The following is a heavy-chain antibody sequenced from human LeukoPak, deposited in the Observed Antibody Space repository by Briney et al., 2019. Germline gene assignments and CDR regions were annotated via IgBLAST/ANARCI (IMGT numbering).Heavy chain of an antibody. V-gene: IGHV4-34*09. J-gene: IGHJ4*02. D-gene: IGHD3-22*01. CDR2: INHSGST. Sequence: SETLSLTCAVYGGSFSGYYWSWIRQPPGKGLEWIGEINHSGSTNYNPSLKSRVTISVDTSKNQFSLKLSPVTAADTAVYYCARGDYYDSSGYIRGTFDYWGQGTLVTVSS. CDR3: ARGDYYDSSGYIRGTFDY. CDR1: GGSFSGYY.